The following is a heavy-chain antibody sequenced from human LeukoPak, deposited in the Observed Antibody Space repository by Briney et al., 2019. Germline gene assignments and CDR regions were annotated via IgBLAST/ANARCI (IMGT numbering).Heavy chain of an antibody. Sequence: SVKVSCKASGGTFSSYAISWVRQAPGQGPEWMGRIIPIFGTANYAQEFQGRVTITTDESTSTAYMELSSPRSEDTAVYYCARGDGYNYFLPDYWGQGTLVTVSS. CDR3: ARGDGYNYFLPDY. D-gene: IGHD5-24*01. J-gene: IGHJ4*02. CDR2: IIPIFGTA. CDR1: GGTFSSYA. V-gene: IGHV1-69*05.